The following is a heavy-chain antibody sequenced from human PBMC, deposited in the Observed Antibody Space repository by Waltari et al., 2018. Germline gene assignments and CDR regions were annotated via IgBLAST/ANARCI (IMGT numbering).Heavy chain of an antibody. V-gene: IGHV3-23*04. CDR2: ITESGDT. CDR1: GSTFKHFD. Sequence: EVQLVESGGGLVQPGGSLRLSCAAPGSTFKHFDMSWVRQAPGKGLEWVSTITESGDTFYADSVKGRFATSRDNYKNTLSLQMNSLRAEDTAVYYCAKRWAIYYFEYWGQGNLVTVSS. D-gene: IGHD3-9*01. J-gene: IGHJ4*02. CDR3: AKRWAIYYFEY.